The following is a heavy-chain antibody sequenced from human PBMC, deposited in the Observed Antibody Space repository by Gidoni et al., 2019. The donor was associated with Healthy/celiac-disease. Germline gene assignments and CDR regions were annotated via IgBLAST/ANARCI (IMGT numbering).Heavy chain of an antibody. D-gene: IGHD2-2*01. Sequence: QVQLQQWGAGLLKPSETLSLTCAVYGGSFSGSYWSWIRQPPGKGLEWIGEINHSGSTNYNPSLKSRVTISVDTSKNQFSLKLSSVTAADTAVYYCATSYCSSTSCSLGAFDIWGQGTMVTVSS. CDR3: ATSYCSSTSCSLGAFDI. V-gene: IGHV4-34*01. CDR2: INHSGST. J-gene: IGHJ3*02. CDR1: GGSFSGSY.